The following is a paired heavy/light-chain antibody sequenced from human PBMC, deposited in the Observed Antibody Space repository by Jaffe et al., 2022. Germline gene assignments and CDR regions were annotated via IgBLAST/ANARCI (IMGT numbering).Light chain of an antibody. J-gene: IGKJ5*01. CDR1: QSLLNRDDGYTY. CDR2: RLS. V-gene: IGKV2-40*01. CDR3: MQRIEFPMT. Sequence: IVMTQTPLSLPVTPGEPASISCRSSQSLLNRDDGYTYMDWYVQKPGQSPQLLIYRLSFRASGVPDRFIGSGSASNFTLKISRVEAEDVGLYYCMQRIEFPMTFGQGTRLEIK.
Heavy chain of an antibody. CDR2: IYPGDSDT. D-gene: IGHD5-12*01. CDR3: IRLRGVATADLSLDY. V-gene: IGHV5-51*03. Sequence: EVQLVQSGAEVKKPGESLKISCQTSGFFFTSHWIGWVRQMPGKGLEWMGLIYPGDSDTRYNPSFRGQVTISADRSITTAYLQWRSLKASDTATYYCIRLRGVATADLSLDYWGQGTPVTVSS. J-gene: IGHJ4*02. CDR1: GFFFTSHW.